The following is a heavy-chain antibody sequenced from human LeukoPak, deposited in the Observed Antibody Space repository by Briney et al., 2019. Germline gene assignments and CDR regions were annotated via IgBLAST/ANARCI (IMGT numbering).Heavy chain of an antibody. D-gene: IGHD1-20*01. Sequence: GGSLRLSCAASGFTFSSYWMSWVRQAPGKGLEWVANIKQDGSEKYYVDSVKDRFTISRDNAKNSLYLQMNSLRAEDTAVYYCARGGITGTDYYYYYMDVWGKGTTVTVSS. CDR1: GFTFSSYW. V-gene: IGHV3-7*01. CDR3: ARGGITGTDYYYYYMDV. CDR2: IKQDGSEK. J-gene: IGHJ6*03.